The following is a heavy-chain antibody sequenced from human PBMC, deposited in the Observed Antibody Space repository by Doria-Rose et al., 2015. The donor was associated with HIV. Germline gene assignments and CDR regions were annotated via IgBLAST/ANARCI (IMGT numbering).Heavy chain of an antibody. V-gene: IGHV2-26*01. J-gene: IGHJ4*02. CDR3: ARIKSSRWYHKYYFDF. CDR1: GVSLSSPGMG. CDR2: IFSDDER. D-gene: IGHD6-13*01. Sequence: QITLKESGPVLVKPTETLTLTCTVSGVSLSSPGMGVNWIRQPPGKALEWLANIFSDDERSYKTSLKSRLTISRGTSKSQVVLTMTDMDPVDTATYYCARIKSSRWYHKYYFDFWGQGTLAIVSA.